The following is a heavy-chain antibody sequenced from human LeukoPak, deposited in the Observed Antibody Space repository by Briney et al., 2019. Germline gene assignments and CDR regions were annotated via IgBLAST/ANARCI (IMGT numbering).Heavy chain of an antibody. Sequence: GASVKVSCKASGYTFTGYDINWVRQATGQGLEWMGWMNPYTGDTGYAQNFQGRVTMTRNTSIDTAYMDLRGLRSEDTAVYHCTRGSLSGSSRDYWGQGTLVTVSS. J-gene: IGHJ4*02. CDR2: MNPYTGDT. CDR3: TRGSLSGSSRDY. CDR1: GYTFTGYD. V-gene: IGHV1-8*01. D-gene: IGHD1-26*01.